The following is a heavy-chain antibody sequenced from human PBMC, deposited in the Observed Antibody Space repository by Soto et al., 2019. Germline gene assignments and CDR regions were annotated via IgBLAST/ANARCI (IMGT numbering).Heavy chain of an antibody. CDR3: AKDRRYYASGSQPTLDY. V-gene: IGHV3-23*01. J-gene: IGHJ4*02. CDR1: GFTFSTYA. CDR2: ISGSGGDT. D-gene: IGHD3-10*01. Sequence: GGSLRLSCAASGFTFSTYAMSWVRQAPGKGLEWVSAISGSGGDTYYADSVKGRFTISRDNSKNTLYLQMNSLRAEDTAVYYCAKDRRYYASGSQPTLDYWGQGTLVTVSS.